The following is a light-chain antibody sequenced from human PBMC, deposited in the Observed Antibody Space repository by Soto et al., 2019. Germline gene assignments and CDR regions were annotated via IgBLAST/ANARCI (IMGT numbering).Light chain of an antibody. V-gene: IGKV1-5*01. CDR2: DAS. CDR1: QSISSW. CDR3: QQYNSYSWT. Sequence: DIQMTQSPSTLSASVGDRVTITCRASQSISSWLAWYQQKPGKAPKLLIYDASSLESGVPSRFSGSGSGTEFTLTISSLQPDDVANYDCQQYNSYSWTFGQGTKVEIK. J-gene: IGKJ1*01.